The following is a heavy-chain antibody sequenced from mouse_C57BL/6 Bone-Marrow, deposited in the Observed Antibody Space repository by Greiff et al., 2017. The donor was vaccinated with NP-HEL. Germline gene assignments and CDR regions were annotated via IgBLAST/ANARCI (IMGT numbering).Heavy chain of an antibody. V-gene: IGHV1-63*01. Sequence: QVQLKESGAELVRPGTSVKMSCKASGYTFTNYWIGWAKQRPGHGLEWIGDIYPGGGYTNYNEKFKGKATLTADKSSSTAYMQFSSLTSEDSAIYYCARSGSTWFAYWGQGTLVTVSA. CDR2: IYPGGGYT. D-gene: IGHD3-1*01. J-gene: IGHJ3*01. CDR1: GYTFTNYW. CDR3: ARSGSTWFAY.